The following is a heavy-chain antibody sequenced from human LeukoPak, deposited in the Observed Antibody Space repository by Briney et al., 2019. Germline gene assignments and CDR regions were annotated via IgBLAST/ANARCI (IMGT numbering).Heavy chain of an antibody. CDR1: GFTFSSYW. Sequence: GGSLRLSCAASGFTFSSYWMHWVRQAPGKGLVWVSRVNSDGSNTTYAASVKGRFTISRDNTKNTLYLQMNSLRAEDTAVYYCARDWGDSSGYLLDYWGQGTLVTVSS. CDR2: VNSDGSNT. CDR3: ARDWGDSSGYLLDY. V-gene: IGHV3-74*01. J-gene: IGHJ4*02. D-gene: IGHD3-22*01.